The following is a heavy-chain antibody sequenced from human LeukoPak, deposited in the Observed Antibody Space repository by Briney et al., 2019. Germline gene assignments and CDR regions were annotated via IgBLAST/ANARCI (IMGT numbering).Heavy chain of an antibody. J-gene: IGHJ4*02. CDR1: GYIFTIYY. Sequence: GASVKVFCKASGYIFTIYYMHWVRQAPGQGLEWMGIINPSDGSTNYAQKFQGRVTMTRDTSTSTVYMDLTSLRSDDTAVYYCARVPLVGAFDYWGQGTQVPVSS. CDR2: INPSDGST. V-gene: IGHV1-46*01. CDR3: ARVPLVGAFDY. D-gene: IGHD1-26*01.